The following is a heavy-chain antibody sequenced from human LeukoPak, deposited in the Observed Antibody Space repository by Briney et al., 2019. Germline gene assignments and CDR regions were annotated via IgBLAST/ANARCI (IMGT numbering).Heavy chain of an antibody. CDR1: GFTFSRYN. V-gene: IGHV3-30-3*01. CDR3: AREQISGWYDY. Sequence: PGGSLRLSCVASGFTFSRYNIHWLRQAPGKGLEWVAVLSYDGINEYYVDSVKGRFTISRDTSKSTLYLHMNSLRAEDTAVYYCAREQISGWYDYWGQGTLLTVSS. J-gene: IGHJ4*02. CDR2: LSYDGINE. D-gene: IGHD6-19*01.